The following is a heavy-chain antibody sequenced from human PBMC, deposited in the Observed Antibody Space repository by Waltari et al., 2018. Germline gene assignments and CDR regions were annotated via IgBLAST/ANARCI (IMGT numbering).Heavy chain of an antibody. D-gene: IGHD6-19*01. CDR2: INHSGST. Sequence: QVQLQQWGAGLLKPSETLSLTCAVYGGSFSGYYWSWIRQPPGRGLEWIGEINHSGSTNYNPSLKSRVTISVDTSKNQFSLKRSAVTAADTAVYYCARGQLQLTSSGWYNWFDPWGQGTLVTVSS. J-gene: IGHJ5*02. V-gene: IGHV4-34*01. CDR1: GGSFSGYY. CDR3: ARGQLQLTSSGWYNWFDP.